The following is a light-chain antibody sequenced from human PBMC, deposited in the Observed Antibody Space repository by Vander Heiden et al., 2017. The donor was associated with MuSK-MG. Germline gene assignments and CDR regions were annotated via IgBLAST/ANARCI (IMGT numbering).Light chain of an antibody. Sequence: EIVLTQSPATLSLSPRERATLSCRASQSVSSYLAWYQQKPGQAPRLLIYDASNRATGIPARFSGSGSGTDFTLTISSLEPEDFAVYYCQQRSNWQRTFGQGTKVEIK. CDR2: DAS. CDR1: QSVSSY. J-gene: IGKJ1*01. CDR3: QQRSNWQRT. V-gene: IGKV3-11*01.